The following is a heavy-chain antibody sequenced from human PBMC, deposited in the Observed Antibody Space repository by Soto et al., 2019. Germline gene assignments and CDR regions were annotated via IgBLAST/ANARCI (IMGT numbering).Heavy chain of an antibody. J-gene: IGHJ4*02. CDR3: AKDGRGSRSNYNSFGY. CDR2: IYSTGTT. CDR1: GFTVGNNY. D-gene: IGHD3-10*01. V-gene: IGHV3-53*01. Sequence: EVQLVESGGGLIQPGGSLKLSCAASGFTVGNNYMRWVRQAPGKGLEWVSLIYSTGTTKYADSVKGRFTVSRDNAKNTQYLQMHSPRAEDTAVYYCAKDGRGSRSNYNSFGYWGQGTLVTVSS.